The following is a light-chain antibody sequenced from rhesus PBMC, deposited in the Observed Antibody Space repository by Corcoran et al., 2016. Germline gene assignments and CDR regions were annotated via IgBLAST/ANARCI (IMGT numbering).Light chain of an antibody. CDR1: QGISNW. CDR2: AAS. V-gene: IGKV1-18*01. CDR3: QQGYNTPWT. J-gene: IGKJ1*01. Sequence: DIQMTQSPSSLSASVGDKVTITCRASQGISNWLDWYQQKPGKAPKLLIYAASNFQSGVPSRFSGSGSGTDYTLTISSLQPEDFATDYCQQGYNTPWTFGQGTKVEIK.